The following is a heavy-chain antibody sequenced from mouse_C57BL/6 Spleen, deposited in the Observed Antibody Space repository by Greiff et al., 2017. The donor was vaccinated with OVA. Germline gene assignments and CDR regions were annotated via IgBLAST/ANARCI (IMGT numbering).Heavy chain of an antibody. CDR2: IDPENGDT. Sequence: VQLQQSGAELVRPGASVQLSCTASGFNIKDDYMHWVKQRPEQGLEWIGWIDPENGDTEYASKFQGKATITADTSSNTAYLQLSSLTSEDTAVYYCTTYYYGIDYWGQGTTLTVSS. V-gene: IGHV14-4*01. CDR1: GFNIKDDY. CDR3: TTYYYGIDY. D-gene: IGHD1-1*01. J-gene: IGHJ2*01.